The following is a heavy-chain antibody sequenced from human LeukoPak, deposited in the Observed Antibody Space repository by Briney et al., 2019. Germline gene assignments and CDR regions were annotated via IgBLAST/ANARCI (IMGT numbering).Heavy chain of an antibody. J-gene: IGHJ4*02. D-gene: IGHD2-21*02. CDR1: GFTFSDYY. CDR2: TSSSGSTI. V-gene: IGHV3-11*01. Sequence: GGSLRLSCAASGFTFSDYYVSWIRQAPGKGLEWVSYTSSSGSTIYYADSVKGRFTISRDNAKNSLYLQMNSLRAEDTAVYYCARSNCGGDCYHLDYWGQGTLVTVSS. CDR3: ARSNCGGDCYHLDY.